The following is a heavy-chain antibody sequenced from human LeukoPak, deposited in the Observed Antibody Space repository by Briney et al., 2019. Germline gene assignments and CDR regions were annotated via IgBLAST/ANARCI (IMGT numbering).Heavy chain of an antibody. CDR1: GFSLSSSGVG. J-gene: IGHJ3*01. CDR2: IYWDDDK. CDR3: AHSGTVTSPHDAFDV. Sequence: KSGPTLVNPTQTLTLTCTFSGFSLSSSGVGVCRIRQPPGKALEWLALIYWDDDKRYSPSLKSRLTIIKDTSKNQVVLTLTNMDPVDTGTYYCAHSGTVTSPHDAFDVWGQGTMVTVSS. D-gene: IGHD4-17*01. V-gene: IGHV2-5*02.